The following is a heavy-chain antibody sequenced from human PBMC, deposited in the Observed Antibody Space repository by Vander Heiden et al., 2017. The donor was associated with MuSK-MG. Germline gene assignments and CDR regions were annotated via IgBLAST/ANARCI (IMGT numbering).Heavy chain of an antibody. CDR3: ARAGYYDSSGYYKY. Sequence: QGQLVQSGAEVKKPGASVKVSCKTSGYTFTSYGISWVRQAPGQGLEWMGWISPYNGNTNYAQKLQGRVTMTTDTSTSTAYMELRSLRSDDTAVYYCARAGYYDSSGYYKYWGQGTLVTVSS. J-gene: IGHJ4*02. CDR2: ISPYNGNT. V-gene: IGHV1-18*01. D-gene: IGHD3-22*01. CDR1: GYTFTSYG.